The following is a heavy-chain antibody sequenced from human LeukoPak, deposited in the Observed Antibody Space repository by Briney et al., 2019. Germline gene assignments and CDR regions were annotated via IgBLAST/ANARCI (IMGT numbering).Heavy chain of an antibody. CDR3: ARVVRGCGGDCAGGAFDI. V-gene: IGHV4-59*01. J-gene: IGHJ3*02. CDR2: IYYSGST. Sequence: PSETLSLTCTVSGGSISSYYWSWIRQPPGKGLEWIGYIYYSGSTNYNPSLKSRVTISVDTSKNQFSLKLSSVTAADTAVYYCARVVRGCGGDCAGGAFDIWGQGTMVTVSS. CDR1: GGSISSYY. D-gene: IGHD2-21*02.